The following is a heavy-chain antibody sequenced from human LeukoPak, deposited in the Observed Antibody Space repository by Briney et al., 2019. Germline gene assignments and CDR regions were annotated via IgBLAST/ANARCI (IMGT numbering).Heavy chain of an antibody. CDR2: IKDDGSQK. Sequence: PGGSLRLSCEASGFTFSSYWMSWFRQAPGKGLEWVANIKDDGSQKNYIDSVKGRFTISRDNAKASLFLQMNSLSSEDTAVYYCARRNVGTWWSFDSWGQGTLVTVSS. CDR3: ARRNVGTWWSFDS. J-gene: IGHJ4*02. V-gene: IGHV3-7*01. D-gene: IGHD2-15*01. CDR1: GFTFSSYW.